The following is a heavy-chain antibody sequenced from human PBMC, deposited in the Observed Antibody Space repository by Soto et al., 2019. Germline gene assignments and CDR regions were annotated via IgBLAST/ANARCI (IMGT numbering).Heavy chain of an antibody. D-gene: IGHD3-22*01. CDR1: GGSISSSSYY. V-gene: IGHV4-39*01. J-gene: IGHJ4*02. CDR3: ASPSPLLRVGFDY. CDR2: IYYSGST. Sequence: PSETLSLTCTVSGGSISSSSYYWGWIRQPPGKGLEWIGSIYYSGSTYYNPSLKSRVTISVDTSKNQFSLKLSSVTAADTAVYYCASPSPLLRVGFDYWGQGTLVTVSS.